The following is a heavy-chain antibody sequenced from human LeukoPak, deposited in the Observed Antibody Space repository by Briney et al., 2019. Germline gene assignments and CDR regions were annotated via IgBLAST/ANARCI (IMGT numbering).Heavy chain of an antibody. Sequence: GGSLRLSCAAPGFTFSSYSMNWVRQALGKGREWVSSISSSSSYIYYADSVKGRFTISRDNAKNSLYLQMNSLRAEDTAVYYCARGPWEPSDYWGQGTLVTVSS. J-gene: IGHJ4*02. V-gene: IGHV3-21*01. CDR3: ARGPWEPSDY. CDR2: ISSSSSYI. D-gene: IGHD1-26*01. CDR1: GFTFSSYS.